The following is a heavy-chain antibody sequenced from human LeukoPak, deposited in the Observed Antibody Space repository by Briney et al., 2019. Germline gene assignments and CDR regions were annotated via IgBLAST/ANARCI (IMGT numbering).Heavy chain of an antibody. D-gene: IGHD3-22*01. V-gene: IGHV3-30-3*01. CDR2: ISYDGSNK. CDR1: GFTFSSYA. CDR3: ARTPFTYYYDSSGYPLYYYYGMDV. J-gene: IGHJ6*02. Sequence: GGSLRLSCAASGFTFSSYAMHWVRQAPGKGLEWVAVISYDGSNKYYADSVKGRFTISRDNSKNTLYLQMNSLRAEDTAVYYCARTPFTYYYDSSGYPLYYYYGMDVWGQGTTATVSS.